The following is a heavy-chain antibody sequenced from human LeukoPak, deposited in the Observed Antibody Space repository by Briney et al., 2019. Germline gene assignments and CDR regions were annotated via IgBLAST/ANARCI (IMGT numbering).Heavy chain of an antibody. V-gene: IGHV4-39*01. CDR1: GDSINNNNYY. J-gene: IGHJ6*02. Sequence: PSETLSLTCTVSGDSINNNNYYWGWIRQPPGKGLEWIGNIYYNGRTYYSPSLKSRGTISVDTSNNQFSLKLSSVTAADTAVYYCARQKWEQQGRDYYFNGLDVWGPGTTVIVSS. CDR3: ARQKWEQQGRDYYFNGLDV. D-gene: IGHD1/OR15-1a*01. CDR2: IYYNGRT.